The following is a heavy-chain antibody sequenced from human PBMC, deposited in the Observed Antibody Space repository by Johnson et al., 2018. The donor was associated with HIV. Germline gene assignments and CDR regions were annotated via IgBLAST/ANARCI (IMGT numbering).Heavy chain of an antibody. CDR2: INWNGDST. J-gene: IGHJ3*02. V-gene: IGHV3-20*04. CDR1: GFTFDDYG. CDR3: AQGADYGDYEGAFDI. D-gene: IGHD4-17*01. Sequence: MLLVESGGGVVRPGGSLRLSCAASGFTFDDYGMSWVRQAPGKGLEWVSGINWNGDSTDYADSVKGRFTVSRDSAKNSLYLQMNSLRAEATALYYCAQGADYGDYEGAFDIWCQGTMVTVSS.